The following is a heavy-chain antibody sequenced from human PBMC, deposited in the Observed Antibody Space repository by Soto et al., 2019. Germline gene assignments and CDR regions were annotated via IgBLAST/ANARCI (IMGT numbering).Heavy chain of an antibody. J-gene: IGHJ4*02. V-gene: IGHV2-5*02. D-gene: IGHD3-9*01. CDR3: AHKGPEDWPLDY. CDR2: IYWDDSK. Sequence: QITLKESGPTLVRPTQTLTLTCAFSGFSLSTSGVGVGWIRQPPGKALEWLAVIYWDDSKHYSPSLRGRLTITKATAKNQVVLTMTNMDPMDTGTYYCAHKGPEDWPLDYWGQGTLVTVSS. CDR1: GFSLSTSGVG.